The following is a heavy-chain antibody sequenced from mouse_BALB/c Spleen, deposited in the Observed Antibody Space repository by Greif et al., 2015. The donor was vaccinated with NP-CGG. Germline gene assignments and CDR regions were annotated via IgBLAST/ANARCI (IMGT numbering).Heavy chain of an antibody. Sequence: EVKVVESGGDLVKPGGSLKLSCAASGFTFSSYGMSWVRQTPDKRLEWVATISSGGSYTYYPDSVKGRFTISRDNAKNTLYLQMSSLKSEDTAMYYCARGGEDYYGNYDAMDYWGQGTSVTVSS. D-gene: IGHD2-1*01. CDR1: GFTFSSYG. CDR3: ARGGEDYYGNYDAMDY. V-gene: IGHV5-6*02. J-gene: IGHJ4*01. CDR2: ISSGGSYT.